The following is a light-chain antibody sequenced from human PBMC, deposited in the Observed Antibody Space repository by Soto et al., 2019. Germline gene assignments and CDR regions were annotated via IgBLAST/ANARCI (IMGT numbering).Light chain of an antibody. CDR1: QSVSRK. CDR3: KQYNDWPPIT. J-gene: IGKJ4*01. Sequence: EIVMTQSPATLSVSPGERATLSCRASQSVSRKLAWYQQKPGQAPRLLIYEASIRATGIPARFTGSGSGTEFTLTISSLQSEDFAIYYCKQYNDWPPITFGGGTQVEIK. CDR2: EAS. V-gene: IGKV3-15*01.